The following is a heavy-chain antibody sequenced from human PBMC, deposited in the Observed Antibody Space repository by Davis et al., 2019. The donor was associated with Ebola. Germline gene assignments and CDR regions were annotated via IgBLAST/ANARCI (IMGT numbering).Heavy chain of an antibody. V-gene: IGHV3-73*01. CDR1: GFTFSSYW. CDR3: TTDGITMIVVFRV. Sequence: GESLKISCAASGFTFSSYWMSWVRQASGKGLEWVGRIRSKANSYATAYAASVKGRFTISRDDSKNTLYLQMNSLKTEDTAVYYCTTDGITMIVVFRVWGQGTLVTVSS. D-gene: IGHD3-22*01. J-gene: IGHJ4*02. CDR2: IRSKANSYAT.